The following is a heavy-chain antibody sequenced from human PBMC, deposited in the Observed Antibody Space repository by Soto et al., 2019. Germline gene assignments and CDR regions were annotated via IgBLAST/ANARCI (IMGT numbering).Heavy chain of an antibody. D-gene: IGHD1-1*01. Sequence: PEGGLRRSWAPAGITVSSYWMSWVRQAPGKGLEWVANIKQDGSEKYYVDSVKGRFTISRDNAKNSLYLQMNSLRAEDTAVYYCARGGNYPRSFDIWGQGPMVPAS. J-gene: IGHJ3*02. CDR1: GITVSSYW. CDR2: IKQDGSEK. CDR3: ARGGNYPRSFDI. V-gene: IGHV3-7*01.